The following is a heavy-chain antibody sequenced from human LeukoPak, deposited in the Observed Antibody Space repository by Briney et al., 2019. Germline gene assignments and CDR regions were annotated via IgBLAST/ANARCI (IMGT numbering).Heavy chain of an antibody. CDR1: GFTFSRHW. D-gene: IGHD4-17*01. CDR3: TRDFFYGDYETTVDY. CDR2: IRSKAYGGTV. J-gene: IGHJ4*02. Sequence: GGSLRLSCAASGFTFSRHWMSWFRQAPGKGLEWVGFIRSKAYGGTVEYAASVKGRFTISRDDSKSIAYLQMNSLKTEDTAVYYCTRDFFYGDYETTVDYWGQGTLVTVSS. V-gene: IGHV3-49*03.